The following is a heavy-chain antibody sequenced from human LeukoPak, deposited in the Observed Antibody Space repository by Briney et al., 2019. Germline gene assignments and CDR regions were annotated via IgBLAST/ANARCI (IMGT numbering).Heavy chain of an antibody. V-gene: IGHV3-23*01. CDR2: ISGSGGGT. J-gene: IGHJ4*02. CDR1: GFXFSDYG. D-gene: IGHD2-21*01. Sequence: GGSLRLSCEASGFXFSDYGISWVRQAPGKGLEWVSGISGSGGGTYYADSVQGRFTISRDNSRNTLYLQMNSLRVDDTALYYCAKGRIAPDDWGQGTLVTVSS. CDR3: AKGRIAPDD.